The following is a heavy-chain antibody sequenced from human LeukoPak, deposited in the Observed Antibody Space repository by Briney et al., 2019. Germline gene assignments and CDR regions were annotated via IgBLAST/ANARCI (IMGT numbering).Heavy chain of an antibody. V-gene: IGHV3-23*01. CDR2: ISGSGGST. CDR1: GFTFSSYA. J-gene: IGHJ5*02. D-gene: IGHD4-11*01. Sequence: PGGSLRLSCAASGFTFSSYAMSWVRQAPGKRLEWVSAISGSGGSTYYADSVKGRFTISRDNSKNTLYLQMISLRAEDTAVYYCAKDRYSNYGNWFDPWGQGTLVTVFS. CDR3: AKDRYSNYGNWFDP.